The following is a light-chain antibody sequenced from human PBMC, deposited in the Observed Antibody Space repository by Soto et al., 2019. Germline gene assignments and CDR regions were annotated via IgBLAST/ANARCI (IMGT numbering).Light chain of an antibody. CDR3: GSSAPSRTFV. V-gene: IGLV2-23*01. CDR2: EGG. Sequence: QSVLTQPASVSGSPGQSITISCTGSSSAVGSYRFVYWYQHHPGKVPKLIIYEGGKRPSGVSNRFSGSEPGNTASLTISGLQAEDEADYYCGSSAPSRTFVFGTGTKVTVL. CDR1: SSAVGSYRF. J-gene: IGLJ1*01.